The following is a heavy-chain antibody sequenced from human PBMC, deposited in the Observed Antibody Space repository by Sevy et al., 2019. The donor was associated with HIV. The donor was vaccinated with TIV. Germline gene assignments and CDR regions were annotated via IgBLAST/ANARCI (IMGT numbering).Heavy chain of an antibody. CDR2: ITGSGGAS. V-gene: IGHV3-23*01. CDR1: GFTFTTYA. Sequence: GGSLRLSCAASGFTFTTYAMTWVRQGPRKGLEWVSSITGSGGASYYADSVKGRFTNSRDSSRNMVNLQMNGLRVEDTAVYYCVKARIVGSGWDGNFDYWGQGAMVTVSS. D-gene: IGHD6-25*01. J-gene: IGHJ4*02. CDR3: VKARIVGSGWDGNFDY.